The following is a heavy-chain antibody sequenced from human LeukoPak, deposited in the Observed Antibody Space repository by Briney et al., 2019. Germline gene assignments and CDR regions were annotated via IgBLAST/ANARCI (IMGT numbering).Heavy chain of an antibody. Sequence: SETLSLTCTVSGGSISSYYWSWIRQPPGKGLEWIGYIYYSGSTNYNPSLKSRVTISVDTSKNQFSLKLSSVTAADTAVYYCARVAGRSAFDIWGQGTMVTVSS. V-gene: IGHV4-59*01. J-gene: IGHJ3*02. CDR2: IYYSGST. CDR3: ARVAGRSAFDI. CDR1: GGSISSYY. D-gene: IGHD1-14*01.